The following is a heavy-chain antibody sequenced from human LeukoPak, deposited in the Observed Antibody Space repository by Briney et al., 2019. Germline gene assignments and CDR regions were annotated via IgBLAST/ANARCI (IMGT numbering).Heavy chain of an antibody. Sequence: GGSLRLSCAASGFTFSSYAMSWVRQAPGKGLEWVSSISGSGNRTYYADSVKGRFTISRDNSKNTLFLQMNSLRAEDTAIYYCAKNLYCGGGSCYPSALGMDVWGQGTTVTVSS. CDR1: GFTFSSYA. CDR3: AKNLYCGGGSCYPSALGMDV. V-gene: IGHV3-23*01. D-gene: IGHD2-15*01. CDR2: ISGSGNRT. J-gene: IGHJ6*02.